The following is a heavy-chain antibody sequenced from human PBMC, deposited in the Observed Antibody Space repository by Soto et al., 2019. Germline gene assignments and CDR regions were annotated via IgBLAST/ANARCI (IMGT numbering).Heavy chain of an antibody. CDR3: TTDPPSDCTNGVCPLRYYYYGMDV. V-gene: IGHV3-15*07. D-gene: IGHD2-8*01. CDR1: SVSNAW. CDR2: IKSKTDGGTT. J-gene: IGHJ6*02. Sequence: SVSNAWMNWVRPAPGKGLEWVGRIKSKTDGGTTDYAAPVKGRFTISRDDSKNTLYLQMNSLKTEDTAVYYCTTDPPSDCTNGVCPLRYYYYGMDVWGQGTTVTVSS.